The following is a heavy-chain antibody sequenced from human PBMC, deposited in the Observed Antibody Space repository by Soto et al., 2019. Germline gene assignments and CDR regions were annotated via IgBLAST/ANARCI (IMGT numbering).Heavy chain of an antibody. CDR1: GGSFSGYY. J-gene: IGHJ5*02. V-gene: IGHV4-34*01. CDR2: INHSGST. D-gene: IGHD2-21*02. Sequence: SETLSLTCAVYGGSFSGYYWSWIRQPPGKGLEWIGEINHSGSTNYNPSLKSRVTISVDTSKDQFSLKLSSVTAADTAVYYCARATAEGYNWFDPWGQGTLVTVSS. CDR3: ARATAEGYNWFDP.